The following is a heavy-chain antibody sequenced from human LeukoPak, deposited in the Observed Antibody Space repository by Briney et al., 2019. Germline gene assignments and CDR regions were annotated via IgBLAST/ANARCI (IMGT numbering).Heavy chain of an antibody. CDR1: GFTFSSYW. CDR2: INSDGSST. V-gene: IGHV3-74*01. Sequence: HPGGSLRLSCAASGFTFSSYWMHWVRQAPGKGLVWVSRINSDGSSTSYADSVKGRFTISRDNAKNTLYLQMHSLRAEDTAVYYCARVYDCGGDCPGWDYYYYGMDVWGQGTTVTVSS. J-gene: IGHJ6*02. CDR3: ARVYDCGGDCPGWDYYYYGMDV. D-gene: IGHD2-21*02.